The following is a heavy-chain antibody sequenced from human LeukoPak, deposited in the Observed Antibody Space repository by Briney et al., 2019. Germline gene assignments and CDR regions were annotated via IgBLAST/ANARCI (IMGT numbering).Heavy chain of an antibody. J-gene: IGHJ4*02. Sequence: ASVKVSCKASGGTFSSYAISWVRQAPGQGLEWMGWINPNSGGANYAQKFQGRVTMTRDTSISTAYMELSRLKSDDTAVYYCARAGEQQLVDFDYWGQGTLVTVSS. D-gene: IGHD6-13*01. CDR1: GGTFSSYA. CDR3: ARAGEQQLVDFDY. V-gene: IGHV1-2*02. CDR2: INPNSGGA.